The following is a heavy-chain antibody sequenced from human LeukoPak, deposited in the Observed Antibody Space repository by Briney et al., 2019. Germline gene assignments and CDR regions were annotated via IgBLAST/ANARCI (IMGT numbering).Heavy chain of an antibody. CDR3: AREVVSIPSYFDS. D-gene: IGHD2-21*01. Sequence: GGSLRFSCAASGFSFSSSYMYWVRQAPGKGLEWVSFFYRGDSTYYAESVRGRFTISRDNSKNTLYLLMNSLIPEDTAVYYCAREVVSIPSYFDSWGQGTLVTVSS. CDR2: FYRGDST. J-gene: IGHJ4*02. V-gene: IGHV3-53*01. CDR1: GFSFSSSY.